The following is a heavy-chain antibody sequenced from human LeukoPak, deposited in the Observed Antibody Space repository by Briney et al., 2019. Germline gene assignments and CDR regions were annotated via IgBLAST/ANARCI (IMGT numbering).Heavy chain of an antibody. D-gene: IGHD3-22*01. CDR1: GFTFNNYA. CDR3: AKLSDEDSSGSHKGSYFDY. CDR2: ISGSGGSR. Sequence: HPGGSLRLSCAASGFTFNNYAMSWFRQAPGKGLEWVSGISGSGGSRHYADSVKGRFTISRDNSKNTLYLQMNSLRAEDTAVYYCAKLSDEDSSGSHKGSYFDYWGQGTLVTVSS. V-gene: IGHV3-23*01. J-gene: IGHJ4*02.